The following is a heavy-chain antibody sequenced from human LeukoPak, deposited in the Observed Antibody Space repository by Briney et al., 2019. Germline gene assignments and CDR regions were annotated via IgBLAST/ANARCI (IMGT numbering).Heavy chain of an antibody. CDR2: INWNGGST. CDR1: GFTFSSYE. J-gene: IGHJ5*02. Sequence: GGSLRLSCAASGFTFSSYEMNWVRQAPGKGLEWVSGINWNGGSTGYADSVKGRFTISRDNAKNSLYLQMNSLRAEDTALYYCARDKYCSGGSCFDPWGQGTLVTVSS. D-gene: IGHD2-15*01. CDR3: ARDKYCSGGSCFDP. V-gene: IGHV3-20*04.